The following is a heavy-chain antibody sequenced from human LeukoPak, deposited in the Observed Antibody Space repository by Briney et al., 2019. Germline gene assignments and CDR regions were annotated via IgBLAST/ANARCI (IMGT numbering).Heavy chain of an antibody. J-gene: IGHJ3*02. CDR3: ARDPGGEYYGAFNI. CDR2: IIPIFGTA. Sequence: SVKVSCKASGGTFSSYAISWVRQAPGQGLEWMGGIIPIFGTANYAQKFQGRVTITADESTSTAYMELSSLRSEDTAVYYCARDPGGEYYGAFNIWGQGTMVTVSS. V-gene: IGHV1-69*13. D-gene: IGHD2/OR15-2a*01. CDR1: GGTFSSYA.